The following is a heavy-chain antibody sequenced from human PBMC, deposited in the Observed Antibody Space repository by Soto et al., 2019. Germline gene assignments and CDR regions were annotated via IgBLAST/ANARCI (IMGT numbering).Heavy chain of an antibody. CDR3: ARDDRI. J-gene: IGHJ4*02. Sequence: QVQLVQSGAEVKKPGASVKVSCKASGYTFTNNYIHWVRQAPGQGLEWMGIINPSGGNTSYAQKFQGRVTMTRDTSTSTVYMELSSLRSEDAAVYYCARDDRIWGQGTLVTVSS. CDR2: INPSGGNT. CDR1: GYTFTNNY. V-gene: IGHV1-46*01. D-gene: IGHD2-15*01.